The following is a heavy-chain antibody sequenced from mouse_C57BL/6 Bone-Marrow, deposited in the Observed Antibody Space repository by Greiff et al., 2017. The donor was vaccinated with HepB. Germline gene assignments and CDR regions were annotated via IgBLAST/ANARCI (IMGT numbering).Heavy chain of an antibody. D-gene: IGHD2-2*01. CDR2: ISDGGSYT. J-gene: IGHJ2*01. V-gene: IGHV5-4*01. CDR3: ARDRLYGYDGEGYYFDC. Sequence: EVKLMESGGGLVKPGGSLKLSCAASGFTFSSYAMSWVRQTPEKRLEWVATISDGGSYTYYPDNVKGRFTISRDNAKNNLYLHMSHLKSEDSAMYYCARDRLYGYDGEGYYFDCWGQGTTLTVSS. CDR1: GFTFSSYA.